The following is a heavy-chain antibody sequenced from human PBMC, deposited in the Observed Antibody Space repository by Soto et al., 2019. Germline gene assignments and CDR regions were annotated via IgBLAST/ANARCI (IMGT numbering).Heavy chain of an antibody. J-gene: IGHJ3*02. CDR1: GFTFSSYA. D-gene: IGHD3-3*01. CDR3: ARDFEGYYDFWSGYRNHDAFDI. CDR2: ISYDGSNK. Sequence: PGGSLRLSCAASGFTFSSYAMHWVRQAPGKGLEWVAVISYDGSNKYYADSVKGRFTISRDNSKNTLYLQMNSLRAEDTAVYYCARDFEGYYDFWSGYRNHDAFDIWGQGTMVTVSS. V-gene: IGHV3-30-3*01.